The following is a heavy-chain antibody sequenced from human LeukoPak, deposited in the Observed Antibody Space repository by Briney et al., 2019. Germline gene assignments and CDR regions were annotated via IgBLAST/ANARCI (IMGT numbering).Heavy chain of an antibody. CDR2: ISSYNGNT. CDR1: GYTFTSYG. CDR3: ARYSYYYYYMDV. Sequence: ASVKVSCKASGYTFTSYGISWVRQAPGQGLEWMGWISSYNGNTNYAQKFQGRVTITRNTSISTAYMELSSLRSEDTAVYYCARYSYYYYYMDVWGKGTTVTVSS. V-gene: IGHV1-18*01. J-gene: IGHJ6*03. D-gene: IGHD2-15*01.